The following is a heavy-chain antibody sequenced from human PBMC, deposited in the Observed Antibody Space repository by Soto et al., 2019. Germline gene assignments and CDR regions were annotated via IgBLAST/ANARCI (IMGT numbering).Heavy chain of an antibody. CDR2: MNPNSGNT. CDR3: ARAHRYCSGGSCYSYYFDY. CDR1: GYTFTSYD. Sequence: QVQLVQSGAEVKKPGASVKVSCKASGYTFTSYDINWVRQATGQGLEWMGWMNPNSGNTGYAQKFQGRVTMTRNTSISTACMELSSLRSEDTAVYYCARAHRYCSGGSCYSYYFDYWGQGTLVTVSS. J-gene: IGHJ4*02. V-gene: IGHV1-8*01. D-gene: IGHD2-15*01.